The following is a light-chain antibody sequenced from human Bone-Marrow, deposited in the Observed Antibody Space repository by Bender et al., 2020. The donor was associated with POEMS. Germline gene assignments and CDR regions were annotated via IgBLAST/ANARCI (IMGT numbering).Light chain of an antibody. CDR2: DDS. V-gene: IGLV3-21*02. J-gene: IGLJ3*02. Sequence: SYVLTQPPSVSVAPGQTAGITCGGNNIGSESVHWYQQKPGQAPVLVVYDDSNRPSGIPERFSGSNSGNAATLTISRVEAGDEADYYCQVWDSSSDHWVFGGGTKLTAL. CDR3: QVWDSSSDHWV. CDR1: NIGSES.